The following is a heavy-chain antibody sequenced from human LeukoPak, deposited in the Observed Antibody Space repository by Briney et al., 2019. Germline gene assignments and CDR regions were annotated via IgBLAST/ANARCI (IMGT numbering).Heavy chain of an antibody. CDR2: ISGSGGST. CDR1: EFTFANYA. V-gene: IGHV3-23*01. Sequence: GGSLRLSCAASEFTFANYAMSWVRQAPGKGLEWVSAISGSGGSTYYADSVKGRFTISRDNSKNTLYLQMNSLRAEDTAVYYCAKDQGRDGYNPSDSWGRGILVTVSS. J-gene: IGHJ4*02. D-gene: IGHD5-24*01. CDR3: AKDQGRDGYNPSDS.